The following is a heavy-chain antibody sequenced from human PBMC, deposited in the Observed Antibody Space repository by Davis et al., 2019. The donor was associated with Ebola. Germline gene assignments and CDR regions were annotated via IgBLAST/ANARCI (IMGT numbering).Heavy chain of an antibody. D-gene: IGHD3-3*01. CDR3: ARGGITIFGVVVGWFDS. CDR2: IIPIFRSA. V-gene: IGHV1-69*05. CDR1: GDTFNSFA. Sequence: SVKVSCKVSGDTFNSFAFSWVRQAPGQGLEWMGGIIPIFRSANYAQNFQGRVTMTTDTSTGTAFMELRRLRSDDTSVYYCARGGITIFGVVVGWFDSWGQGTLVSVSS. J-gene: IGHJ5*01.